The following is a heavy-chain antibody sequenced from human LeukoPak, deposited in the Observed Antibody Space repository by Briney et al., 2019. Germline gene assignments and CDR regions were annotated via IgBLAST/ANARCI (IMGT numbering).Heavy chain of an antibody. V-gene: IGHV1-18*01. J-gene: IGHJ4*02. D-gene: IGHD4-17*01. CDR1: GYTYTTYG. CDR3: ARVHGYYIGLYYLDY. CDR2: ISGNGDNT. Sequence: WASVKVSCKASGYTYTTYGISWVRQAPGQGLEWMGWISGNGDNTKYVQEFQGRVTMTTDTSTSTAYMDLRSLRSDDTAMYYCARVHGYYIGLYYLDYWGQGTLVTVSS.